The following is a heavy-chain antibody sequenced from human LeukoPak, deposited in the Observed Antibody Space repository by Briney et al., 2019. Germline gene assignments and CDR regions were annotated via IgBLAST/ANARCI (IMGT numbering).Heavy chain of an antibody. V-gene: IGHV3-21*01. CDR3: ARRATTERGHSYGLDY. CDR2: ISTSSSSYI. D-gene: IGHD5-18*01. J-gene: IGHJ4*02. Sequence: GGSLRLSCVVSGFTFSSYHMNWVRQAPGKGLEWVSSISTSSSSYIYYADSVTGRFTISRDNAKNSLYLQMNSLRAEDTAVYYCARRATTERGHSYGLDYWGQGTLVTVSS. CDR1: GFTFSSYH.